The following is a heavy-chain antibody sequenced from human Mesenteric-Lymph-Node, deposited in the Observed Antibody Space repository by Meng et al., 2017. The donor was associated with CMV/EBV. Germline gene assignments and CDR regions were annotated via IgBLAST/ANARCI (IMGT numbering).Heavy chain of an antibody. CDR1: GFTFSNYN. J-gene: IGHJ4*02. CDR3: ARHNLLTGWDV. CDR2: ISSASSTI. V-gene: IGHV3-48*04. D-gene: IGHD3-9*01. Sequence: GESLKISCAASGFTFSNYNMNWVRQAPGKGLEWISYISSASSTIYYADSVRGRFTVSRDDAKKSLYLLLNSLRVEDTAVYYCARHNLLTGWDVWGQGALVTVSS.